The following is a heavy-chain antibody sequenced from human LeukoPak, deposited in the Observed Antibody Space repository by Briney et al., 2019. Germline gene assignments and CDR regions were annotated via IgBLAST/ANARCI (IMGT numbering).Heavy chain of an antibody. Sequence: APVKVSCKASGYTFTDYTMHWLRQAPGQRLDWMGWINGGSGNTKYSPEFQGRVTITRDTSASTAYMELSSLRSEDTAVYYCANPRYDSSGYYYVDWGQGTLVTVPS. J-gene: IGHJ4*02. D-gene: IGHD3-22*01. V-gene: IGHV1-3*01. CDR3: ANPRYDSSGYYYVD. CDR1: GYTFTDYT. CDR2: INGGSGNT.